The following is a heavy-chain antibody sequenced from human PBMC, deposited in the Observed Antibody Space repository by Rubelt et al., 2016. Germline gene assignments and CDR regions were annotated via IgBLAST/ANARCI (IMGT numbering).Heavy chain of an antibody. J-gene: IGHJ4*02. CDR1: GDSVSSRNYY. D-gene: IGHD2-2*01. CDR3: ARTAWCSSTNCFSYFEY. V-gene: IGHV4-39*01. CDR2: IHYSGSP. Sequence: QLHLQESGPGLLKPSETLSLTCVVSGDSVSSRNYYWGWIRQPPGKELEWIGTIHYSGSPYYNPSLQSRVTISVDTSKNQFSLKLRSVTAADTAVYYCARTAWCSSTNCFSYFEYWGQGALVTVSS.